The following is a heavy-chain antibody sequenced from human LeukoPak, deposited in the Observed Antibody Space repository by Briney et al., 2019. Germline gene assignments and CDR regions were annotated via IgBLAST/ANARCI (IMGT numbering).Heavy chain of an antibody. Sequence: SETLSLTCTVSGGSISSYYWSWIRQPPGKGLEWIGYIYYSGSTNYNPSLKSRVTKSVDTSKNQFSLKLSSVTAADTAVYYCARDIKNSLGAFDYWGQGTLVTVSS. V-gene: IGHV4-59*01. CDR3: ARDIKNSLGAFDY. CDR1: GGSISSYY. D-gene: IGHD5-18*01. J-gene: IGHJ4*02. CDR2: IYYSGST.